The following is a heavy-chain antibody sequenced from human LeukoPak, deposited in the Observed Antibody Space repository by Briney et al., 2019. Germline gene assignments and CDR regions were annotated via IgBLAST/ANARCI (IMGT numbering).Heavy chain of an antibody. V-gene: IGHV3-48*03. Sequence: PGGSLRLSCAASGFTFSTYEMNWIRQAPGKGLEWVSYINSRGDIIHYADSVRDRFTISRDNAKNSLYLQMNSLRAEDTAVYYCARDTPGVIITPDYWGRGTLVTVSS. CDR3: ARDTPGVIITPDY. CDR1: GFTFSTYE. D-gene: IGHD2-15*01. CDR2: INSRGDII. J-gene: IGHJ4*02.